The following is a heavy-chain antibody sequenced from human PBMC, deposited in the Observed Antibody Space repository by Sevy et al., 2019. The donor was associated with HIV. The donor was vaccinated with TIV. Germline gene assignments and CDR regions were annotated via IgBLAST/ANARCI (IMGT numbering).Heavy chain of an antibody. CDR3: ASTRGRWLQLDY. J-gene: IGHJ4*02. Sequence: SETLSLTCTVSGGSVSSGSYYWSWIRQPPGKGLEWIGYIYYSGSTNYNPSLKSRVTISVDTSKNQFSLKLSSVTAADTAVYYCASTRGRWLQLDYWGQGNLVTVSS. CDR1: GGSVSSGSYY. V-gene: IGHV4-61*01. CDR2: IYYSGST. D-gene: IGHD3-16*01.